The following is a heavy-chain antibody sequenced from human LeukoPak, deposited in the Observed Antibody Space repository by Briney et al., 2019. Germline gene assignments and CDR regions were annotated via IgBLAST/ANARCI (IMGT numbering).Heavy chain of an antibody. D-gene: IGHD5-12*01. Sequence: GGSLRLSCAASGFTFSSYAMSWVRQAPGKGLEWVSAISCSGGSTYYADSVKGRFTISRDNSKNTLYLQMNSLRAEDTAVYYCAKDIWQATISGYFDYWGQGTLVTVSS. V-gene: IGHV3-23*01. CDR2: ISCSGGST. CDR3: AKDIWQATISGYFDY. J-gene: IGHJ4*02. CDR1: GFTFSSYA.